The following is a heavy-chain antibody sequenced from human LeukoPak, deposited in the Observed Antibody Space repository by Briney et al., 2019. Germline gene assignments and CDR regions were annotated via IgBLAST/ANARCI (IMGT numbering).Heavy chain of an antibody. CDR3: AGGSYLNWFDP. J-gene: IGHJ5*02. CDR1: GYSISSGYY. Sequence: PSETLSLTCTVSGYSISSGYYWGWIRQPPGKGLEWIGSIYHSGSTYYNPSLKSRVTISVDTSKSQFSLKLSSVTAADTAVYYCAGGSYLNWFDPWGQGTLVAVSS. D-gene: IGHD1-26*01. CDR2: IYHSGST. V-gene: IGHV4-38-2*02.